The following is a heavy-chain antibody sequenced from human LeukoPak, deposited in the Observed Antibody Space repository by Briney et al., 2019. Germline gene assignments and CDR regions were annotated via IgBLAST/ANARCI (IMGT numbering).Heavy chain of an antibody. CDR2: ISAYNGNT. D-gene: IGHD1-26*01. V-gene: IGHV1-18*01. J-gene: IGHJ3*02. Sequence: ASVKVSCKASGYTFTSYAMNWVRQAPGQGLEWMGWISAYNGNTNYAQKLQGRVTMTTDTSTSTAYMELRSLRSDDTAVYYCARDQWELLSAFDIWGQGTMVTVSS. CDR1: GYTFTSYA. CDR3: ARDQWELLSAFDI.